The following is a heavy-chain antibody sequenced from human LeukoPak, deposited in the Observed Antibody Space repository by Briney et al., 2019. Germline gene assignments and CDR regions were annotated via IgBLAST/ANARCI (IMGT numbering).Heavy chain of an antibody. V-gene: IGHV3-23*01. J-gene: IGHJ4*02. CDR1: GFTLSSYA. Sequence: GGSLRLSCAASGFTLSSYAMSWVRQAPGKGPEWVSGISGSGGSTYYGDSVKGRFTISRDNSKNTLYLQMNSLRAEDTAVYYCAKNPREQQLDSYFDYWGQGTLVTVSS. CDR2: ISGSGGST. CDR3: AKNPREQQLDSYFDY. D-gene: IGHD6-13*01.